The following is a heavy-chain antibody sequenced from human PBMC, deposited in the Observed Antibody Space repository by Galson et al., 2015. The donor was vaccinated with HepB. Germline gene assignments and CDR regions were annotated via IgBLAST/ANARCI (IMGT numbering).Heavy chain of an antibody. CDR1: GFTFSSYS. CDR3: AREQFGGYCSSTSCYPGDHAFDI. J-gene: IGHJ3*02. Sequence: SLRLSCAASGFTFSSYSMNWVRQAPGKGLEWVSSISSSSSYIYYADSVKGRFTISRDNAKNSLYLQMNSLRAEDTAVYHCAREQFGGYCSSTSCYPGDHAFDIWGQGTMVTVSS. D-gene: IGHD2-2*01. CDR2: ISSSSSYI. V-gene: IGHV3-21*01.